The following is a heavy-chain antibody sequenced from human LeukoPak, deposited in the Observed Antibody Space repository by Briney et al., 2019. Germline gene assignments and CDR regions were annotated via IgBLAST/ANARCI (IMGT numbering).Heavy chain of an antibody. CDR3: ARDPPEYDILTGYHYYAMDV. CDR2: ISAYNGNT. J-gene: IGHJ6*02. D-gene: IGHD3-9*01. CDR1: GYTFTSYG. Sequence: ASVKVSCKASGYTFTSYGISWVRQAPGQGLEWMGWISAYNGNTNYAQKLQGRVTMTTDTSTSTAYMELRSLRSDDTAVYYCARDPPEYDILTGYHYYAMDVWGQGTTVTVSS. V-gene: IGHV1-18*01.